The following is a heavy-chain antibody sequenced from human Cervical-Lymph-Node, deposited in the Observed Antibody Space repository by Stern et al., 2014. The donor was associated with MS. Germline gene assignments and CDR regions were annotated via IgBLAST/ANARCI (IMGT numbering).Heavy chain of an antibody. Sequence: VKLVESGAEVKKPGASMTISCKTSGYNFIDHAIHWVRQAPGPRLEWMGWINGGPGTTKYSQKFQGRVSFTRDKAASAAYMDLSSLSPDDTAVYYCARQPDYSDFLDFWGQGTLVTVSS. CDR1: GYNFIDHA. CDR2: INGGPGTT. D-gene: IGHD4-11*01. V-gene: IGHV1-3*01. J-gene: IGHJ4*02. CDR3: ARQPDYSDFLDF.